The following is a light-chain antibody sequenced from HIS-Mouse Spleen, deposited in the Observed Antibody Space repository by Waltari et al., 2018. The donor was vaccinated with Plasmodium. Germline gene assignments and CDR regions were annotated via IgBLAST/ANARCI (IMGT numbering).Light chain of an antibody. Sequence: SYELTQPPSVSVSPGHTARITRSGDALPKNYAYWYQQKSGQAPVLVIYEDSKRPSGIPERFSGSSSGTMATLTISGAQVEDEADYYCYSTDSSGNHRVFGGGTKLTVL. CDR3: YSTDSSGNHRV. CDR1: ALPKNY. V-gene: IGLV3-10*01. CDR2: EDS. J-gene: IGLJ3*02.